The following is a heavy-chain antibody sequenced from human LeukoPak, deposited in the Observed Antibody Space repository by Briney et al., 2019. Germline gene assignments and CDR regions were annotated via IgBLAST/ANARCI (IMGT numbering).Heavy chain of an antibody. CDR2: IRFDGSNI. CDR1: GFTFSSYG. V-gene: IGHV3-30*02. Sequence: PGGSLRLSCAASGFTFSSYGIHWVRQAPGKGLEWVPFIRFDGSNIHYADSVKGRFTVSRDTSENTLYLQMNSLRTEDTAVYYCAKENYDIFTRQGNWLDPWGQGTLVTVSS. CDR3: AKENYDIFTRQGNWLDP. J-gene: IGHJ5*02. D-gene: IGHD3-9*01.